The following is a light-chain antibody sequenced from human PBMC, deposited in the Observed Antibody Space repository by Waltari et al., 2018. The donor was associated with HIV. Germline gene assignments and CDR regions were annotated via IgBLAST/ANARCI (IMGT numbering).Light chain of an antibody. V-gene: IGLV6-57*03. J-gene: IGLJ1*01. Sequence: NFVLTQPHSVSESPGKTVTISCARTRGTIANTHVTWYQQRPASAPTPVIYEDTQRPSGVPDRFSGSIDTSSNSASLTIYELKTEDEADYYCQSYDQTIPCVFGTGTRLTVL. CDR1: RGTIANTH. CDR3: QSYDQTIPCV. CDR2: EDT.